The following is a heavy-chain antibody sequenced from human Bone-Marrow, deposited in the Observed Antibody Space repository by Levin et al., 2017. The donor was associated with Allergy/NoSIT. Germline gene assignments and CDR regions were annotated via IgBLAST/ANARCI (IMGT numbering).Heavy chain of an antibody. V-gene: IGHV4-31*03. J-gene: IGHJ2*01. Sequence: PSETLSLTCTVSGGSINSGGYYWSWIRQHPGKSLEWIGYIFYSGNTNYNPSLKSRVTILVDTSKNQFSLKLSSVTAADTAIYYCARDRGVTATWTYWYFDLWGRGTLVTVSS. CDR2: IFYSGNT. CDR1: GGSINSGGYY. D-gene: IGHD2-21*02. CDR3: ARDRGVTATWTYWYFDL.